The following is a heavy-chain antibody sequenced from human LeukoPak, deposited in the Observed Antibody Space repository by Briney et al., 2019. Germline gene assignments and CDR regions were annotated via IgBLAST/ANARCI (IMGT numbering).Heavy chain of an antibody. CDR3: ARAFHYYDSSGAIDY. J-gene: IGHJ4*02. CDR1: GFTFSSYW. Sequence: GGSLRLSCAASGFTFSSYWMSWVRQAPGKGLEWVANIKQDGSEKYYVDSVKGRFTISRGNAKNSLYLQMNSLRAEDTAVYYCARAFHYYDSSGAIDYWGQGTLVTVSS. V-gene: IGHV3-7*01. D-gene: IGHD3-22*01. CDR2: IKQDGSEK.